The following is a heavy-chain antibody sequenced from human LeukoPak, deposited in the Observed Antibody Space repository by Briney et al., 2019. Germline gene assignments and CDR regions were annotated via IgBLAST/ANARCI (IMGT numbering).Heavy chain of an antibody. CDR2: ISSSSSYI. CDR3: ARDLDVVVPAAIGTWFDP. J-gene: IGHJ5*02. D-gene: IGHD2-2*02. V-gene: IGHV3-21*01. CDR1: GFTFSSYS. Sequence: GGSLRLSCAASGFTFSSYSMNWVPQAPGKGLGWISSISSSSSYIYYADSVKGRFTISRDNAKNSLYLQMNSLRAEDTAVYYCARDLDVVVPAAIGTWFDPWGQGTLVTVSS.